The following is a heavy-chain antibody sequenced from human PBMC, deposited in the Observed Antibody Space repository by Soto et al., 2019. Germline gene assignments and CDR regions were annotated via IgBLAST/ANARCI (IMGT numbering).Heavy chain of an antibody. Sequence: ETLSLTCTVSGGSISSSSYYWGWIRQPPGKGLEWIGSLSYSGSTYYNPSLKSRVTISVDTSKNQFSLKLSSVTAADTAVYYCARLNKPGWFDPWGQGTLVTVSS. CDR3: ARLNKPGWFDP. CDR2: LSYSGST. V-gene: IGHV4-39*01. J-gene: IGHJ5*02. CDR1: GGSISSSSYY.